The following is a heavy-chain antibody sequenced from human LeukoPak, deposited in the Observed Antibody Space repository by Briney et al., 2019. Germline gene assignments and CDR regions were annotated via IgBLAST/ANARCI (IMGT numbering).Heavy chain of an antibody. J-gene: IGHJ4*02. Sequence: ASVKVSCKASGYTFTSYYMHWVRQAPGQGLEWMGIINPSGGSTSYAQKFQGRVTMTRDMSTSTVYMELSSLRSEDTAVYYCARGLSRYCSGGSCYRSDFDYWGQGTLVTVSS. CDR2: INPSGGST. CDR1: GYTFTSYY. D-gene: IGHD2-15*01. CDR3: ARGLSRYCSGGSCYRSDFDY. V-gene: IGHV1-46*01.